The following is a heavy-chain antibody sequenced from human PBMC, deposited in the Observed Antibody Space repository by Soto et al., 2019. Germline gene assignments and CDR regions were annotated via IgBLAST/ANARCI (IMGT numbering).Heavy chain of an antibody. CDR1: DYSVSSSNW. CDR2: ISYSGSN. CDR3: ARTTLRRGNVDY. J-gene: IGHJ4*02. D-gene: IGHD3-10*01. Sequence: QVQLQESGPGLVKPSDTLSLTCAVSDYSVSSSNWWGWIRQPPGKGLAWIGYISYSGSNYYNPSLKSRVTMSVDTSKNQFSLKLTSVTAVDTAVYYCARTTLRRGNVDYWGQGTLVTVSS. V-gene: IGHV4-28*01.